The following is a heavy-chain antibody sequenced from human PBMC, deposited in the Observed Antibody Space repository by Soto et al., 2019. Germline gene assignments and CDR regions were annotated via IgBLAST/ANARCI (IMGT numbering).Heavy chain of an antibody. Sequence: SETLSLTCTVSGGSISSGGYYWSWIRQHPGKGLEWIGYIYYSGSTYYNPSLKSRVTISVDTSKNQFSLKLSSVTAADTAVYYCARIDVEDTTPRKGSDPWGQGTLVTVSS. J-gene: IGHJ5*02. CDR3: ARIDVEDTTPRKGSDP. CDR1: GGSISSGGYY. D-gene: IGHD5-18*01. CDR2: IYYSGST. V-gene: IGHV4-31*03.